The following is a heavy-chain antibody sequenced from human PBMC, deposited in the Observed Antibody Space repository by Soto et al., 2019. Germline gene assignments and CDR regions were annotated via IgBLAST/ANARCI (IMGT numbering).Heavy chain of an antibody. J-gene: IGHJ4*02. CDR3: ARAPSYNDLQLAFYY. V-gene: IGHV3-66*01. CDR1: GFTVSSDY. CDR2: IYSGGNT. Sequence: GSLRLSCAVSGFTVSSDYMSWVRQSPGKGLEWVSVIYSGGNTYYADSVKGRFTISTDNLKNALYLQMNSLRADDTAVYYCARAPSYNDLQLAFYYWGQGTQVTVSS. D-gene: IGHD3-3*01.